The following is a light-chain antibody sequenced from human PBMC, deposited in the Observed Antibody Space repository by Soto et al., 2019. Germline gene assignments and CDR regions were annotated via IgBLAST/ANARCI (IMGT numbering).Light chain of an antibody. Sequence: EIVMTQSPATLSVSPGERATLSCRASQSVSSNLAWYQQKPGQAPRLLIYGASTRATGIPARFSGIESGTDFTLTISSLLSEDFAVYYCQHYNNWPYTFGQGTKVEIK. CDR1: QSVSSN. CDR2: GAS. V-gene: IGKV3-15*01. J-gene: IGKJ2*01. CDR3: QHYNNWPYT.